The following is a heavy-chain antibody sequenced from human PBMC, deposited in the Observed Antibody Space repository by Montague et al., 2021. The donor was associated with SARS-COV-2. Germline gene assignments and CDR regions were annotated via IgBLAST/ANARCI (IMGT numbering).Heavy chain of an antibody. V-gene: IGHV4-4*07. CDR3: AREAWFGDKTSASEYYGMDV. CDR2: IYTSGST. J-gene: IGHJ6*02. D-gene: IGHD3-10*01. CDR1: GGSISSYY. Sequence: SETLSLTCTVSGGSISSYYWSWIRQPAGKGLEWIGRIYTSGSTNXXPSLKSRVTMSVDTSKNQFSLKLSSVTAADTAVYYCAREAWFGDKTSASEYYGMDVWGHGTPVTVSS.